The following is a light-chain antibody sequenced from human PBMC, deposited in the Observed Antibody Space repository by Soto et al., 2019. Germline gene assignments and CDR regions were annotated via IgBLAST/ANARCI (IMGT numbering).Light chain of an antibody. J-gene: IGLJ3*02. Sequence: QSVLTQPPSASGTPGQRVTISCSGSSPNIGAGYDVHWYQQLPGTAPKLLIYGNSNRPSGVPDRFSGSKSGTSASLAITGLQAEDEADYYCQSYDSSLSGWGWVFGGGTKVTVL. CDR1: SPNIGAGYD. CDR2: GNS. V-gene: IGLV1-40*01. CDR3: QSYDSSLSGWGWV.